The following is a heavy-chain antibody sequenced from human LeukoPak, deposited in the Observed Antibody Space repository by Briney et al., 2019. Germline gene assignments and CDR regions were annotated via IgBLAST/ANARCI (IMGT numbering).Heavy chain of an antibody. CDR3: ARGPTPGVVVITGFDY. J-gene: IGHJ4*02. CDR2: IYYSGST. D-gene: IGHD3-22*01. V-gene: IGHV4-31*03. Sequence: SQTLSLTCTVSGGSISSGGYYWSWIRQHPGKGLEWIGYIYYSGSTYYNPSLKSRVTISVDTSKNQFSLKLSSVTAADTAVYYCARGPTPGVVVITGFDYWGQGTLVTDSS. CDR1: GGSISSGGYY.